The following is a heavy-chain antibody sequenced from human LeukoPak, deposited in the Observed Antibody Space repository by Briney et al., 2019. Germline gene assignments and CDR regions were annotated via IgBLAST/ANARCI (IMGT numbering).Heavy chain of an antibody. Sequence: KTSETLSLTCTVSGGSISSSSYYWGWIRQPPGKGLEWIGSIYYSGSTYYNPSLKSRVTISVDTSKNQFSLKLSSVTAADTAVYYCARERAIAAEYYFDYWGQGTLVTVSS. V-gene: IGHV4-39*07. D-gene: IGHD6-6*01. CDR3: ARERAIAAEYYFDY. J-gene: IGHJ4*02. CDR1: GGSISSSSYY. CDR2: IYYSGST.